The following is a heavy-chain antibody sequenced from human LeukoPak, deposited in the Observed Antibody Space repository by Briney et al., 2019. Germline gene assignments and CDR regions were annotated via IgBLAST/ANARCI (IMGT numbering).Heavy chain of an antibody. CDR1: GYSISSGYY. Sequence: AETLSLTCTVSGYSISSGYYWGWIRQPPGKGLEWIGEIYHSGSTNYNPSLKSRVTISVDKSKNPFSLKLSSVTAADTAVYYCARDPRGSLYYYYMDVWGKGTTVTVSS. J-gene: IGHJ6*03. D-gene: IGHD5-12*01. CDR3: ARDPRGSLYYYYMDV. V-gene: IGHV4-38-2*02. CDR2: IYHSGST.